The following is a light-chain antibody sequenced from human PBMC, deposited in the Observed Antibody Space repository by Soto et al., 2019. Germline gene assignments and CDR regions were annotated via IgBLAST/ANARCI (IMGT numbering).Light chain of an antibody. J-gene: IGLJ3*02. CDR1: SSGVGGYDF. Sequence: QSVLTQPASVSGSPGQSITISCTGTSSGVGGYDFVSWYQQHPAKAPRLIISEVTNRPSGVSNRFSGSKSGNTASLTISGLQAEDEADYFCSSYTSSDTLVFGGGTK. V-gene: IGLV2-14*01. CDR2: EVT. CDR3: SSYTSSDTLV.